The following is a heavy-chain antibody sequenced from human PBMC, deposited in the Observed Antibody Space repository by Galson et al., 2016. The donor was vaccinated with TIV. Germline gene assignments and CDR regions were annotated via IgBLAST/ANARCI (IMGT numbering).Heavy chain of an antibody. CDR2: IYPGDSDT. CDR1: GYSFTTHW. V-gene: IGHV5-51*03. CDR3: AMSPADPQYSYYYLDV. J-gene: IGHJ6*03. Sequence: QSGAEVKQSGESLKISCKASGYSFTTHWIGWVRQMPGKGLEWMGIIYPGDSDTRYSPSFQGQVTISADKSISTAYLQWSALRASDTAMYYCAMSPADPQYSYYYLDVWCKGTTVTVSS.